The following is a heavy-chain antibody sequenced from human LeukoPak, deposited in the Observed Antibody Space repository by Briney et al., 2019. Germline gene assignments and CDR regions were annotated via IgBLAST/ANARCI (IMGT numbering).Heavy chain of an antibody. D-gene: IGHD5-18*01. Sequence: GRSLRLSCAASGFTFSSYGMHWVRQAPGKGLEWVAVISYDGSNKYYADSVKGRFTISRDNSKNTLYLQMNSLRAEDTAVYYCARQQDTTNPGYWGQGTLVTVSS. J-gene: IGHJ4*02. CDR1: GFTFSSYG. V-gene: IGHV3-30*03. CDR3: ARQQDTTNPGY. CDR2: ISYDGSNK.